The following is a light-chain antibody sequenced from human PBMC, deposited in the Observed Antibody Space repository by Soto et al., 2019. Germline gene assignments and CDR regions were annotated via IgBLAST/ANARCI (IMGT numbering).Light chain of an antibody. Sequence: EIVLTQSPATLSLSPGDKATLSCRASPSVSSYLAWYQQKPGQAPRLLMYDASIRATGIPARFIGTGSERDFTLTITSLEPEDFVVYYCQQRSNWPWTFGQGTKVEIK. CDR3: QQRSNWPWT. V-gene: IGKV3-11*02. J-gene: IGKJ1*01. CDR1: PSVSSY. CDR2: DAS.